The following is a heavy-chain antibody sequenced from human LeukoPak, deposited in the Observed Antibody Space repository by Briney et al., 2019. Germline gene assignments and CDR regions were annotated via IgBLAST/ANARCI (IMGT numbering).Heavy chain of an antibody. CDR2: IKQDGSEK. Sequence: GGSLRLSCITSQFTFSRYWMSWVRQAPGKGLEWVANIKQDGSEKYYVGSVKGRFTISRDNAKNSLYLQMNSLRAEDTAMYYCAKDLVGSGHCDGGPCHAWGQGTLVTVSS. CDR1: QFTFSRYW. V-gene: IGHV3-7*01. D-gene: IGHD2-15*01. J-gene: IGHJ5*02. CDR3: AKDLVGSGHCDGGPCHA.